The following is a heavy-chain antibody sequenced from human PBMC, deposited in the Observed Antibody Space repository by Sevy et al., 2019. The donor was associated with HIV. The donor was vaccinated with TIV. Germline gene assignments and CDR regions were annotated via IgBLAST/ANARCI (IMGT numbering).Heavy chain of an antibody. CDR2: ISYDGTNK. V-gene: IGHV3-30-3*01. D-gene: IGHD2-15*01. CDR3: ARSRGGSVLAYWYFDL. Sequence: GGSLRLSCAASGFTFSAYPIHWVRQAPGKGLEWVAVISYDGTNKYYADSVKGRFTISRDDSKNMVYLQMNSLRVEDTAVYYCARSRGGSVLAYWYFDLWGRGTLVTVSS. CDR1: GFTFSAYP. J-gene: IGHJ2*01.